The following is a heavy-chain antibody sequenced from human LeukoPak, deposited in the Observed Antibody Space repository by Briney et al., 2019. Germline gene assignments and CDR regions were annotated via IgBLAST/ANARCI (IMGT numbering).Heavy chain of an antibody. V-gene: IGHV1-69*10. CDR2: IIPILDIT. Sequence: ASVKVSCKASGGTFSSYSISWVRQAPGQGLEWMGGIIPILDITNYAQKFQGRVTLTADESTSTAYMELSSLRSDDTAVYYCARDLGTRDGYNPPNLFDNWGQGTLVTVSS. CDR1: GGTFSSYS. D-gene: IGHD5-24*01. J-gene: IGHJ4*02. CDR3: ARDLGTRDGYNPPNLFDN.